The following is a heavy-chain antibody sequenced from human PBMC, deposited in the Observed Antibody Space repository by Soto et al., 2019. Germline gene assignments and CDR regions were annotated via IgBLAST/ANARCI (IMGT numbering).Heavy chain of an antibody. V-gene: IGHV3-73*01. Sequence: EVQVVESGGGLVQPGGSLKLSCVGSGFTFSDAAMHWVRQASGEGLEWVGRIRSKTSGYATAYSASVEGRFTIYRDDSKNTAYLQMNSLKTEDTAVYYCTRHSVDCWGQGTLVTVSS. CDR2: IRSKTSGYAT. CDR1: GFTFSDAA. J-gene: IGHJ4*02. CDR3: TRHSVDC.